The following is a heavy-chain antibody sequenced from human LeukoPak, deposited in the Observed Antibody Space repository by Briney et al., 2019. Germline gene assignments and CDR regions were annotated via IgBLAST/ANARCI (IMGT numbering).Heavy chain of an antibody. J-gene: IGHJ4*02. D-gene: IGHD3-3*01. Sequence: PSETLSLTCTVSGGSISSGDYYWSWIRQPPGKGLEWIGYIYYSGSTYYNPSLKSRVTISVDTSKNQFSLKLSSVTAADTAVYYCARVGYDFWSGYISHPGGPFDYWGQGTLVTVSS. CDR1: GGSISSGDYY. V-gene: IGHV4-30-4*08. CDR3: ARVGYDFWSGYISHPGGPFDY. CDR2: IYYSGST.